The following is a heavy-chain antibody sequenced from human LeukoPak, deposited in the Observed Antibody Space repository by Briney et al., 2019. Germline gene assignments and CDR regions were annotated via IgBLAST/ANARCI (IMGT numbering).Heavy chain of an antibody. D-gene: IGHD6-13*01. J-gene: IGHJ4*02. Sequence: PGGSLRLSCAASGFTFSSYSINWVRQAPGKGLEWVSYISSSSSTIYYADSVKGRFTISRDNAKNSLYLQMNSLRAEDTAVYYCARDFEFGSAAGTPNWGQGTLVTVSS. CDR1: GFTFSSYS. CDR2: ISSSSSTI. CDR3: ARDFEFGSAAGTPN. V-gene: IGHV3-48*01.